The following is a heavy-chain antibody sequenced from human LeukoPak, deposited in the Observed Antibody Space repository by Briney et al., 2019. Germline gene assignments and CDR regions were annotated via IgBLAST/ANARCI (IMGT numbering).Heavy chain of an antibody. D-gene: IGHD2-15*01. Sequence: QTSETLSLTCAVYGGSFSGYYWSWIRQPPGKGLEWIGEINHSGSTNYNPSLKSRVTISVDTSKNQFSLKLSSVTAADTAMYYCAIGEGSVVVVAATQHFDYWGQGTLVTVSS. CDR2: INHSGST. V-gene: IGHV4-34*01. CDR3: AIGEGSVVVVAATQHFDY. CDR1: GGSFSGYY. J-gene: IGHJ4*02.